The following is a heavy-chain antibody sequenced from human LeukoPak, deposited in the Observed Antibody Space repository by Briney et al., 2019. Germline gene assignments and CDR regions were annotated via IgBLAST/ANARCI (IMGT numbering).Heavy chain of an antibody. CDR3: ARDRSLERYFDWLPRVGMDV. J-gene: IGHJ6*02. CDR2: ISSSSSYI. Sequence: GGSLRLSCTTSGFTFSDYAMTWVRQAPGKGLEWVSSISSSSSYIYYADSVKGRFTISRDNAKNSLYLQMNSLRAEDTAVYYCARDRSLERYFDWLPRVGMDVWGQGTTVTVSS. V-gene: IGHV3-21*01. D-gene: IGHD3-9*01. CDR1: GFTFSDYA.